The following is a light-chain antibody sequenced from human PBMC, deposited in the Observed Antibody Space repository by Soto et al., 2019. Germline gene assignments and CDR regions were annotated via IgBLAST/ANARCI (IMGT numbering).Light chain of an antibody. J-gene: IGKJ2*01. CDR1: QSVSANY. Sequence: EIVLTQSPGTLSLSPGESATLSCRASQSVSANYLAWYQQKPGQAPRLLIYGASSRATGIPDRFRGSGSETDFTLTISRLEPEDFAVYYCQQYGSSPFTFGQGTKLEIK. CDR2: GAS. CDR3: QQYGSSPFT. V-gene: IGKV3-20*01.